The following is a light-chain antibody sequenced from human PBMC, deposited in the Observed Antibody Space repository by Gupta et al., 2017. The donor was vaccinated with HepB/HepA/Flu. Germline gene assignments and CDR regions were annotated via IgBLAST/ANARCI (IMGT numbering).Light chain of an antibody. J-gene: IGLJ2*01. CDR3: QVWDGSNDQGI. V-gene: IGLV3-21*03. CDR1: NIESYS. Sequence: SYVLTQPPSVSVAPGKTASIACGGSNIESYSVRWYQQMPGQAPVLVVYDDSDRPSGIPERFSGSNSGNKATLTISRVEAGDEADYYCQVWDGSNDQGIFGGGTKL. CDR2: DDS.